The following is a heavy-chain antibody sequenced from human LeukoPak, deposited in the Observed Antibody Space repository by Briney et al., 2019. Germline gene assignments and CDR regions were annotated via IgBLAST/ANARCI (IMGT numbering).Heavy chain of an antibody. Sequence: GGSLRLSCAVSGFTFSSYSMTWVRQAPGKGLEWVSTISNANTYIYYVDSVRGRFTISRDNAQNSLYLQMNSLRAEDSAVYFCARAGMQYYGSGTYYNFDYWGQGTLVTVSS. J-gene: IGHJ4*02. CDR3: ARAGMQYYGSGTYYNFDY. D-gene: IGHD3-10*01. CDR1: GFTFSSYS. CDR2: ISNANTYI. V-gene: IGHV3-21*01.